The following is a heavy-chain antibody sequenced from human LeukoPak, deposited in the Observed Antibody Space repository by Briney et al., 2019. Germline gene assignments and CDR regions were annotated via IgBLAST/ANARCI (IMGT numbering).Heavy chain of an antibody. Sequence: PSETLSLTCAVSGGSISSGGYSWSWIRQPPGKGLEWIGYIYHSGSTNYNPSLKSRVTISVDTSKNQFSLKLSSVTAAGTAVYYCARAVVAAAGRWFDPWGQGTLVTVSS. V-gene: IGHV4-30-2*01. D-gene: IGHD6-13*01. CDR3: ARAVVAAAGRWFDP. CDR1: GGSISSGGYS. J-gene: IGHJ5*02. CDR2: IYHSGST.